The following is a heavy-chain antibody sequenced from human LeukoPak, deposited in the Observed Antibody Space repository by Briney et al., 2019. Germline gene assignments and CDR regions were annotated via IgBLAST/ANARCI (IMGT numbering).Heavy chain of an antibody. CDR3: ARTKGGAGDY. D-gene: IGHD3-16*01. V-gene: IGHV4-39*01. J-gene: IGHJ4*02. Sequence: PSETLSLTCTVSGGSISDSYYWAWIRQPPGKGLEWIGSIYYSGGTYYKPSRKSRVTLSVDTTKNQFSLRLSAETAADTAVYYCARTKGGAGDYWGQGILVTVSS. CDR1: GGSISDSYY. CDR2: IYYSGGT.